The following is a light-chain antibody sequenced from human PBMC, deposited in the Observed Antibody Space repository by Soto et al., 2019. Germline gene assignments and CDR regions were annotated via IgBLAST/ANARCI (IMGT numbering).Light chain of an antibody. V-gene: IGKV3-20*01. Sequence: ILLTQSPDTLSLSPGERATLSCRATQSVSSNYLAWYQQKAGQAPRLLIYGASSRATGIPDRISGSGSGTDFTLTINRLEPEDSAVYYCQQYGRSAAFGGGTKVEI. CDR2: GAS. CDR1: QSVSSNY. CDR3: QQYGRSAA. J-gene: IGKJ4*01.